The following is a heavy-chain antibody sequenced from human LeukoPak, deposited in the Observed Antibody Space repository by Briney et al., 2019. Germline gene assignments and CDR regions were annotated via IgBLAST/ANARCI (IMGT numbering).Heavy chain of an antibody. V-gene: IGHV3-74*01. CDR3: ARDSSFASFDY. Sequence: GGSLRLSCAASGFTFSNYWMHWVRQAPGQWLVWVSRITSDGSITTYADSVKGRFTISRDNAKNTLYLQMNSLRAEDGAMYYCARDSSFASFDYWGQGTLVTVSS. CDR2: ITSDGSIT. CDR1: GFTFSNYW. J-gene: IGHJ4*02. D-gene: IGHD2-2*01.